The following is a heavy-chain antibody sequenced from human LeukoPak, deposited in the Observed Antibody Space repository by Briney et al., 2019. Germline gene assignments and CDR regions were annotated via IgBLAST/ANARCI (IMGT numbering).Heavy chain of an antibody. CDR1: GFTFDDYG. D-gene: IGHD2-15*01. CDR2: INWNGGST. J-gene: IGHJ4*02. CDR3: ARVSRLPVAAPYYFDY. Sequence: GGSLRLSCAASGFTFDDYGMSWVRQAPGKGLEWVSGINWNGGSTGYAGSVKGRFTISRDNAKNSLYLQMNSLRAEDTALYYCARVSRLPVAAPYYFDYWGQGTLVTVSS. V-gene: IGHV3-20*04.